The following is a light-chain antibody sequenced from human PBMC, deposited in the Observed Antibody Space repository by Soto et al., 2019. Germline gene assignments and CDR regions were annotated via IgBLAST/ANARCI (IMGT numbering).Light chain of an antibody. Sequence: EMVMTQSPVTLSGSPGERVTLSCRASRTISRNLAWYQQKPGQAPRLLIYVASTRATGIPDRFSGSGSGTEFTLNINSLQSEDFAMYYCQPHNNWPVVTFGGGTRVEIK. CDR2: VAS. CDR1: RTISRN. J-gene: IGKJ4*01. V-gene: IGKV3-15*01. CDR3: QPHNNWPVVT.